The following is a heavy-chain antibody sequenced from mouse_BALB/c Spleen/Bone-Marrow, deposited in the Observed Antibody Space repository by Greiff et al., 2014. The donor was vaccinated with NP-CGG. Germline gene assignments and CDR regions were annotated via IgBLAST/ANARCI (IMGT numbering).Heavy chain of an antibody. CDR2: ISHGGGTT. V-gene: IGHV5-12-1*01. Sequence: EVKLVESGGGLVKPGGSLKLSCAASGFAFSSYDMSWVRQTPEKRLEWVAYISHGGGTTYYSDTVKGRFTISRDNAKNTLYLQMSSLKSEDTAIHYCTRHGGYYPYYYAMDYWGQGTSVTVSS. J-gene: IGHJ4*01. CDR3: TRHGGYYPYYYAMDY. D-gene: IGHD2-3*01. CDR1: GFAFSSYD.